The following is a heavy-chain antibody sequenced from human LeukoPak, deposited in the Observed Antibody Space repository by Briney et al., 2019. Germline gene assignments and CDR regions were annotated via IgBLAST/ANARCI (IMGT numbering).Heavy chain of an antibody. V-gene: IGHV3-53*01. J-gene: IGHJ4*02. D-gene: IGHD6-13*01. CDR3: ARGGSSWYYFDY. CDR2: IYSGGST. Sequence: GGSLRLSCAASGFTVSSNYMSWDRQAPGKGLEWVSVIYSGGSTYYADSVKGRFTISRDNSKNTLYLQMNSLRAEDTAVYYCARGGSSWYYFDYWGQGTLVTVSS. CDR1: GFTVSSNY.